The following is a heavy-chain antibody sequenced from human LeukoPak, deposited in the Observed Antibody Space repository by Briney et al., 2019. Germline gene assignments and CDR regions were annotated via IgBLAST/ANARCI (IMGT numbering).Heavy chain of an antibody. CDR2: ISGSGGST. CDR1: GFTFSNAW. D-gene: IGHD6-13*01. CDR3: AKDLGIAAAGSLGY. V-gene: IGHV3-23*01. J-gene: IGHJ4*02. Sequence: GGSLRLSCAASGFTFSNAWMSWVRQAPGKGLEWVSAISGSGGSTYYADSVKGRFTISRDNSKNTLYLQMNSLRAEDTAVYYCAKDLGIAAAGSLGYWGQGTLATVSS.